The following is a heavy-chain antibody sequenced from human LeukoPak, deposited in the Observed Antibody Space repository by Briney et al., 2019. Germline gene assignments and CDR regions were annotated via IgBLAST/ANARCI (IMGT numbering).Heavy chain of an antibody. V-gene: IGHV3-48*01. CDR3: ARGRGNYFYGMDV. J-gene: IGHJ6*02. Sequence: GSLRLSCAASGFTFSTYSMNWVRQAPGKGLEWISYISSNSRTIYYAGSVKGRLIVSRDNAKNSLDLHMNTLRAEDTAVYYCARGRGNYFYGMDVWGQGTTVTVSS. CDR2: ISSNSRTI. CDR1: GFTFSTYS. D-gene: IGHD3-10*01.